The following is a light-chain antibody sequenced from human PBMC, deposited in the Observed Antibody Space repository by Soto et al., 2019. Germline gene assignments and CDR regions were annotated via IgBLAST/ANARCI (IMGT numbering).Light chain of an antibody. CDR3: QKHNSAPWT. CDR2: AAS. CDR1: QGISNY. J-gene: IGKJ1*01. V-gene: IGKV1-27*01. Sequence: DIQMTQSPSSLSASVGDRVTISCRESQGISNYLAWYQQKPGKVPKLLIYAASTLQSGVPSRFSGSGYGTDFTLTISSLQPEDVASYYCQKHNSAPWTFGQGTKVAIK.